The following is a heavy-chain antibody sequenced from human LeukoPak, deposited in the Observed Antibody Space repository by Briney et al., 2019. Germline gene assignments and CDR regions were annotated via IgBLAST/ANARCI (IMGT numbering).Heavy chain of an antibody. CDR3: ARRIVGAAHSIFDY. J-gene: IGHJ4*02. CDR1: GYTFTSYD. CDR2: MNPNSGNT. V-gene: IGHV1-8*01. D-gene: IGHD1-26*01. Sequence: ASVKVSCKASGYTFTSYDINWVRQATGQGLEWMGWMNPNSGNTGYAQKFQGRVTMTRNTSISTAYMELSSLRSEDTAVYYCARRIVGAAHSIFDYWGQGTLVTVSS.